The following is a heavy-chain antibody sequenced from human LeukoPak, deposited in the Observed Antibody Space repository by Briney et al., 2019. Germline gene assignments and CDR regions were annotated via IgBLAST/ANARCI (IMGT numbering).Heavy chain of an antibody. D-gene: IGHD3-10*01. CDR1: GFTFSTYA. J-gene: IGHJ4*02. CDR3: ARDSGYYDY. Sequence: GGSLRLSCAVSGFTFSTYAMSWVRQAPGKGLEWVSSISGSGGGTYYADSVKGRFTISRDNSKNTLYLQMNSLRAEDTAVYYCARDSGYYDYWGQGTLVTVSS. CDR2: ISGSGGGT. V-gene: IGHV3-23*01.